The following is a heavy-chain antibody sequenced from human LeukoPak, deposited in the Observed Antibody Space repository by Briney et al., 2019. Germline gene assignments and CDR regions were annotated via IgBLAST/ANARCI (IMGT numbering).Heavy chain of an antibody. V-gene: IGHV3-53*04. J-gene: IGHJ3*02. CDR1: GFTVSSNY. CDR3: ATITPYYYDSSGYIPPVAFDI. CDR2: IYSGGST. Sequence: GGSLRPSCAPSGFTVSSNYMSWVRQAPGKGLEGVSVIYSGGSTYDADSVKGRFTISRHNSKNTLYLQMNSLRAEDTAVYYCATITPYYYDSSGYIPPVAFDIWGQGTMVTVSS. D-gene: IGHD3-22*01.